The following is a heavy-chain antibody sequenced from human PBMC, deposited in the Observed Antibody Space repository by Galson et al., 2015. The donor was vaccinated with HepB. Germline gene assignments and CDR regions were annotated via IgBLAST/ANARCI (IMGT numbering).Heavy chain of an antibody. Sequence: SVKVSCKASGYTFTSYAMHWVRQAPGQRLEWMGWINAGNGNTKYSQKFQGRVTITRDTSASTAYMELSSLRSEDTAVYYCARGGSGSYSVAGNNWFDPWGQGTLVTVSS. CDR2: INAGNGNT. CDR1: GYTFTSYA. CDR3: ARGGSGSYSVAGNNWFDP. D-gene: IGHD1-26*01. V-gene: IGHV1-3*01. J-gene: IGHJ5*02.